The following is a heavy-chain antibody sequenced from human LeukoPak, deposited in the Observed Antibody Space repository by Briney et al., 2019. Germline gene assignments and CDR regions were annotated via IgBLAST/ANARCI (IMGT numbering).Heavy chain of an antibody. CDR3: TKESATGSRYSFDY. D-gene: IGHD2-15*01. CDR2: VSSDGGTT. V-gene: IGHV3-30*18. J-gene: IGHJ4*02. CDR1: GFTFSSHG. Sequence: PGPSLRLSCAASGFTFSSHGIHWVRQAPGKGLEWVAVVSSDGGTTYYADSVKGRFTISRDNSKNTLYLQMNSLRGEDTAIYYCTKESATGSRYSFDYWGQGTLVTVSS.